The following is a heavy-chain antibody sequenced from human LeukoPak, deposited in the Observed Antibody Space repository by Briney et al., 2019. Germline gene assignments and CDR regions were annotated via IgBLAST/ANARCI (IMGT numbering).Heavy chain of an antibody. CDR1: GYSFTSYG. Sequence: ASVKVSCKASGYSFTSYGITWVRQAPGQGLEWMGWISPYNGDTNYAKKFQGRVTMTTDTSTNTVYMELRTLRSDDTGVYYCARGLARHRRNDDWGQGSLVTVSS. CDR3: ARGLARHRRNDD. J-gene: IGHJ4*02. CDR2: ISPYNGDT. V-gene: IGHV1-18*01. D-gene: IGHD1-1*01.